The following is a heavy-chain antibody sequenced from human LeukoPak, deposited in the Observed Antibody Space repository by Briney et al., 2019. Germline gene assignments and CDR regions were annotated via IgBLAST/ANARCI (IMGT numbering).Heavy chain of an antibody. CDR2: IYTSGST. CDR1: GGSISSYY. J-gene: IGHJ5*02. CDR3: ARGGYSSSRGWFDP. Sequence: PSETLSLTCTVSGGSISSYYWSWIRQPAGKGLEWIGRIYTSGSTNYSPSLKSRVTMSVDTSKNQFSLKLSSVTAADTAVYYCARGGYSSSRGWFDPWGQGTLVTVSS. V-gene: IGHV4-4*07. D-gene: IGHD6-13*01.